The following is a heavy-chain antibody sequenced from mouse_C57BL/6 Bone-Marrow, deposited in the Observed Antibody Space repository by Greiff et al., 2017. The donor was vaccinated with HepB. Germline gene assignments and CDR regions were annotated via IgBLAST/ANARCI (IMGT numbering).Heavy chain of an antibody. J-gene: IGHJ4*01. Sequence: VKLMESGAELARPGASVKLSCKASGYTFTSYGISWVKQRTGQGLEWIGEIYHRSGNTYYNEKFKGKATLTADKSSSTAYMELRSLTSEDSAVYFCARGAITTVAYPYYAMDYWGQGTSVTVSS. V-gene: IGHV1-81*01. D-gene: IGHD1-1*01. CDR2: IYHRSGNT. CDR1: GYTFTSYG. CDR3: ARGAITTVAYPYYAMDY.